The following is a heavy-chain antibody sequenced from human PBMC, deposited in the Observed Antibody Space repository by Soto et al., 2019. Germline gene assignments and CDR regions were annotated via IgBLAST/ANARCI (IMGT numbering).Heavy chain of an antibody. CDR3: ARQGYPGITGTTPFDY. Sequence: SETLSLTCTVSGGSVSSSSYYWGWIRQPPGKGLEWIGSIYYSGSTYYNPSLKSRVTISVDTSKNQFSLKLSSVTAADTAVYYCARQGYPGITGTTPFDYWGQGTLVTVSS. J-gene: IGHJ4*02. D-gene: IGHD1-7*01. CDR2: IYYSGST. V-gene: IGHV4-39*01. CDR1: GGSVSSSSYY.